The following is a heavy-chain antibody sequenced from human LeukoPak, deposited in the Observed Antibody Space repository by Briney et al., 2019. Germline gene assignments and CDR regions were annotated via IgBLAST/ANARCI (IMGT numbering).Heavy chain of an antibody. D-gene: IGHD3-3*01. Sequence: ASVKVSCTVSGYTLTELSMHWVRQAPGKGLEWMGGFDPEDGETIYAQKFQGRVTMTEDTSTDTAYMELSSLRSEDTAVYYCATGILRFLEWLLYYWGQGTLVTVSS. CDR2: FDPEDGET. CDR1: GYTLTELS. CDR3: ATGILRFLEWLLYY. V-gene: IGHV1-24*01. J-gene: IGHJ4*02.